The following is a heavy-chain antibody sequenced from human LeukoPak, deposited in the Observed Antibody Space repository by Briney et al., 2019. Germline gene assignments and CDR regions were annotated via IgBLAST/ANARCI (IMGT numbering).Heavy chain of an antibody. V-gene: IGHV3-53*04. Sequence: GGSLRLSCAASGFSVGSNYMSWVRQAPGKGLEWVSVIYSGDNTYYADSVKGRFTISRHNSKNTLDLQMNSLRAEDTAVYYCARDRLTPMVASDYWGQGTLVTVSS. CDR3: ARDRLTPMVASDY. CDR2: IYSGDNT. D-gene: IGHD4/OR15-4a*01. CDR1: GFSVGSNY. J-gene: IGHJ4*02.